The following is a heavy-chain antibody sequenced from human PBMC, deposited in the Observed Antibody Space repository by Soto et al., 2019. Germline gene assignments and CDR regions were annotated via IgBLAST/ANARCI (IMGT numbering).Heavy chain of an antibody. Sequence: QVQLVQSGSEVKKPGSSVKVSCKASGGTFSSYTISWVRQAPGQGLEWMGRIIPILGIANYAQKFQGRVTITADKSTSTAYMELSILRSEDTAVYYWARDSYDRSGYYWNWGQGTLVTVSS. CDR1: GGTFSSYT. D-gene: IGHD3-22*01. CDR2: IIPILGIA. J-gene: IGHJ4*02. V-gene: IGHV1-69*08. CDR3: ARDSYDRSGYYWN.